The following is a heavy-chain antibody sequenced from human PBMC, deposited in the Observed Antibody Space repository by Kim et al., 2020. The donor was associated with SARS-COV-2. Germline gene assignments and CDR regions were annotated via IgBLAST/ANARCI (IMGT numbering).Heavy chain of an antibody. D-gene: IGHD2-21*02. Sequence: ASVKVSCKASGYIFNKNGVHWVRQAPGQRLEWMGWINTRTGDTRYSQNFQGRVTITRDTSASAAYVELSSLRSEDTAVYYCARDWDCGSNRYYFDSWGQGTLVTVSS. J-gene: IGHJ4*02. V-gene: IGHV1-3*04. CDR1: GYIFNKNG. CDR3: ARDWDCGSNRYYFDS. CDR2: INTRTGDT.